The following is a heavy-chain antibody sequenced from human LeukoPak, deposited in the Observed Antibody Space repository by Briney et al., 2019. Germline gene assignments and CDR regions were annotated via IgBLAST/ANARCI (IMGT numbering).Heavy chain of an antibody. J-gene: IGHJ4*02. V-gene: IGHV3-74*01. CDR3: ARQVVAAPRVFDY. D-gene: IGHD3-22*01. CDR2: ISSDGNIT. CDR1: GFTFSSYW. Sequence: PGGSLRLSCAASGFTFSSYWMHWVRQAPGKGLVWVSRISSDGNITSYADSVKGRFTISRDDAKNTLYLQVNSLRAEDTAVYYCARQVVAAPRVFDYWGQGTLVTVSS.